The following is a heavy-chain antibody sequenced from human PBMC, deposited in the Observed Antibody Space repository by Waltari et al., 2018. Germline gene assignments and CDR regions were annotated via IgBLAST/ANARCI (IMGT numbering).Heavy chain of an antibody. V-gene: IGHV4-59*02. J-gene: IGHJ4*02. Sequence: QVQLQESGPGLVKPSETLSLTCTVSGVSVTSFYWSWVRPPPGKGLEWIGYDHNAGVTKYSPSLERRVTMSVATSKNQVSLKLTSATAADTAVYYCARDPAGDYGYWGQGALVTVSS. CDR3: ARDPAGDYGY. CDR2: DHNAGVT. CDR1: GVSVTSFY. D-gene: IGHD4-17*01.